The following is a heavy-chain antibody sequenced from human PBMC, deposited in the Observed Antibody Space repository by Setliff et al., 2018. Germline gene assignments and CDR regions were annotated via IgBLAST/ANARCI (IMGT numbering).Heavy chain of an antibody. CDR1: GGTFSSYA. V-gene: IGHV1-18*01. CDR2: IIPYYGST. D-gene: IGHD2-2*01. Sequence: ASVKVSCKAPGGTFSSYAISWVRQAPGQGLEWMGGIIPYYGSTVYAQKLQGRVTLTTDTSTGTAYMEVRSLRSDDTAQYYCVRDRAAIVVGPPTAAFDIWGQGTMVTVSS. J-gene: IGHJ3*02. CDR3: VRDRAAIVVGPPTAAFDI.